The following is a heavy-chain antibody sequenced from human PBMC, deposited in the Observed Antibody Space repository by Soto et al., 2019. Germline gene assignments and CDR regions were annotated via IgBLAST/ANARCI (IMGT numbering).Heavy chain of an antibody. J-gene: IGHJ4*02. CDR2: ISYDGSNK. CDR3: ARYRLTWYYDSSGYSLDY. V-gene: IGHV3-30-3*01. D-gene: IGHD3-22*01. Sequence: QVQLVESGGGVVQPGRSLRLSCAASGFTFSSYAMHWVRQAPGKGLEWVAVISYDGSNKYYADSVKGRFTISRDNSKNALYLQMNSLRAEDTAVYYCARYRLTWYYDSSGYSLDYWGQGTLVTVSS. CDR1: GFTFSSYA.